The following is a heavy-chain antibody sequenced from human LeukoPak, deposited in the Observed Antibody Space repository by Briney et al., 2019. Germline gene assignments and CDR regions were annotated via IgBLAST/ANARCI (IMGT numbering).Heavy chain of an antibody. D-gene: IGHD3-10*01. CDR1: GDFFSNYA. CDR3: ARETYHFGSGYDY. Sequence: SVRVSCKASGDFFSNYAFSWVRQAPGQGLEWMGRIIPILGTTNYLQKLQGRVTITADKSTSTAYLELSSLRPEDTAVYYCARETYHFGSGYDYWGQGTLVTVSS. J-gene: IGHJ4*02. V-gene: IGHV1-69*04. CDR2: IIPILGTT.